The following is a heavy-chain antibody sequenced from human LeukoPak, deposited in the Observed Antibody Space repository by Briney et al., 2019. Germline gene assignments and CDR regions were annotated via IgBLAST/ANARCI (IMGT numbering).Heavy chain of an antibody. J-gene: IGHJ4*02. V-gene: IGHV3-7*01. D-gene: IGHD1-20*01. CDR2: INEDGSAK. CDR3: ARGRNNFRY. Sequence: PGGSLRLSCAASGFTFDDYGMSWVRQAPGKGLEWVASINEDGSAKYYMDSVKGRFTISRDNAKNSMDLQMNSLRAEDTAVYYCARGRNNFRYWGQGTLVTVSS. CDR1: GFTFDDYG.